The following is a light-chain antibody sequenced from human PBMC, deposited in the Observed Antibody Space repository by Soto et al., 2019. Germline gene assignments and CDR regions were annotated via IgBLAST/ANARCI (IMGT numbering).Light chain of an antibody. CDR3: QPYNNWPPYT. CDR1: QSVSSN. Sequence: EIVMTQSPATLSVSPGARATLSCRASQSVSSNLAWYEQKPGQTPRLLIYGASTRATGIPTRFSGRESGIEFTLTISSVQYEDFEVYYCQPYNNWPPYTFGQGTKLEIK. V-gene: IGKV3D-15*01. CDR2: GAS. J-gene: IGKJ2*01.